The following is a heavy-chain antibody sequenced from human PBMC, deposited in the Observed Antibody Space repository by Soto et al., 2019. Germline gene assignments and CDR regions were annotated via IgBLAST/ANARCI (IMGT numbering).Heavy chain of an antibody. D-gene: IGHD5-12*01. J-gene: IGHJ4*02. Sequence: GGSLRLSCAASGFTFSSYGMHWVRQAPGKGLEWVAVISYDGSNKYYADSVKGRFTISRDNSKNTLYLQMNSLRAEDTAVYYCAKSQGDGYNYAYWGQGTLVTVSS. CDR2: ISYDGSNK. V-gene: IGHV3-30*18. CDR3: AKSQGDGYNYAY. CDR1: GFTFSSYG.